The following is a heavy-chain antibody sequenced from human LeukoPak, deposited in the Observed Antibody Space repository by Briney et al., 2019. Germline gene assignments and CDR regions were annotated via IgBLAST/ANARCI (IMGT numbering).Heavy chain of an antibody. V-gene: IGHV4-34*01. D-gene: IGHD2-15*01. J-gene: IGHJ5*02. CDR2: INHSGST. Sequence: SETLSLTCAVYGGSFSGYYWSWIRQPPGKGLEWIGEINHSGSTNYNPSLKSRVTISVDTSKNQFSLKLSSVTAADTAVYYCARGIGNCSGGSCYSPWFDPWGQGTLVTVSS. CDR1: GGSFSGYY. CDR3: ARGIGNCSGGSCYSPWFDP.